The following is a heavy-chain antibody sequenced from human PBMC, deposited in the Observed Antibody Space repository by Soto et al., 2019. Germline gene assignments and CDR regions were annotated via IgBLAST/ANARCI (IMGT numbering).Heavy chain of an antibody. D-gene: IGHD3-22*01. CDR2: LNPNSGGT. J-gene: IGHJ4*02. CDR3: ARGYYHDRDLDF. V-gene: IGHV1-2*02. CDR1: GYMFTAFY. Sequence: ASVKVSCKASGYMFTAFYMHWARQAPGQGLEWMGWLNPNSGGTTYGQKFQGRVTMTRDKSISTAYMELTKLTSDDTAIYFCARGYYHDRDLDFWGQGSLVTVSS.